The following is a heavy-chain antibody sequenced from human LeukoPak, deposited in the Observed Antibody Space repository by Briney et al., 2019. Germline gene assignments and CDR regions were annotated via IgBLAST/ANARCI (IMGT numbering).Heavy chain of an antibody. CDR3: AKDQVVRGELPYYFDY. J-gene: IGHJ4*02. Sequence: GGSLRLSCAASGFTFSSYWMHWVRQAPGKGLVWVSRINSDGSSTSYADSVKGRFTISRDNAKNTLYLQMNSLRAEDTAVYYCAKDQVVRGELPYYFDYWGQGTLVTVSS. D-gene: IGHD3-10*01. CDR1: GFTFSSYW. V-gene: IGHV3-74*01. CDR2: INSDGSST.